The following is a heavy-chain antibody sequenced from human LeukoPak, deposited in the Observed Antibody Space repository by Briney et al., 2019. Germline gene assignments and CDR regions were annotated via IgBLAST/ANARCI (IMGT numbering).Heavy chain of an antibody. Sequence: SETLSLTCAVSGDSISSSNWWSWVRQPPGKGLEWIGEIYYTGITNYNPSLKSRVTISVDTSKNQFSLKLSSVTAADTAVYYCANIGLIAAAGNWGQGTLVTVSS. V-gene: IGHV4-4*02. J-gene: IGHJ4*02. CDR1: GDSISSSNW. D-gene: IGHD6-13*01. CDR3: ANIGLIAAAGN. CDR2: IYYTGIT.